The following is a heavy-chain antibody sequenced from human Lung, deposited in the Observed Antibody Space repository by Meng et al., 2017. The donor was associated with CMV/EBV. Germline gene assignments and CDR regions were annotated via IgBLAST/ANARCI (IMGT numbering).Heavy chain of an antibody. CDR2: ISGSGGST. D-gene: IGHD3-3*01. CDR1: GFTFSSYA. CDR3: AKEAGWGLTRFLERLSGLDY. V-gene: IGHV3-23*01. Sequence: GESXKISCAASGFTFSSYAMSWVRQAPGKGLEWVSAISGSGGSTYYADSVKGRFTISRDNSKNTLYLQMNSLRAEDTAVYYCAKEAGWGLTRFLERLSGLDYXGQGXLVTVSS. J-gene: IGHJ4*02.